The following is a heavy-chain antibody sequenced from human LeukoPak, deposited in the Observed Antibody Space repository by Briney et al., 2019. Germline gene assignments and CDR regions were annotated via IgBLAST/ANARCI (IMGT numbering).Heavy chain of an antibody. D-gene: IGHD2-15*01. Sequence: SGGSLRLSCAISGFTFSTYWMSWVRQAPGQGLEWVANINQDGTEKYYVDSVKGRFTISRDNAKNSLYLQMNSLRAEDTAVYYCARYCSGGSCFDYWGQGTLVTVSS. CDR3: ARYCSGGSCFDY. CDR1: GFTFSTYW. V-gene: IGHV3-7*03. CDR2: INQDGTEK. J-gene: IGHJ4*02.